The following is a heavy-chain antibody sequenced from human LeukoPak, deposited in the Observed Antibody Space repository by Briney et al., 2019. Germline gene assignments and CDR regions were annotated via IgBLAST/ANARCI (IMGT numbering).Heavy chain of an antibody. CDR2: ISAYNGNT. J-gene: IGHJ3*02. Sequence: ASVKVSCKASGYTFTGYYMHWVRQAPGQGLEWMGWISAYNGNTNYAQKLQGRVTMTTDTSTSTAYMELSSLRSEDTAVYYCARVYLRFHNDAFDIWGQGTMVTVSS. CDR1: GYTFTGYY. CDR3: ARVYLRFHNDAFDI. D-gene: IGHD5/OR15-5a*01. V-gene: IGHV1-18*04.